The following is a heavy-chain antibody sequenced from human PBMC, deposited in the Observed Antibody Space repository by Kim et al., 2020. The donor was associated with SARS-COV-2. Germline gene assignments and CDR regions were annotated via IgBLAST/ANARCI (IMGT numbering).Heavy chain of an antibody. Sequence: GGSLRLSCAASGFTFSSYGMHWVRQAPGKGLEWVAVISYDGSNKYYADSVKGRFTISRDNSKNTLYLQMNSLRAEDTAVYYCAKVVVRGVDYYYYYGMDVWGQGTTVTVSS. J-gene: IGHJ6*02. CDR2: ISYDGSNK. V-gene: IGHV3-30*18. CDR3: AKVVVRGVDYYYYYGMDV. CDR1: GFTFSSYG. D-gene: IGHD3-10*01.